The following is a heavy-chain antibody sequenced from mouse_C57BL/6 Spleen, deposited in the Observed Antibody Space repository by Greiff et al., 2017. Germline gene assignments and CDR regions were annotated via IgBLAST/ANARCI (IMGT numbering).Heavy chain of an antibody. CDR3: ARRGNYGYERAWFAY. D-gene: IGHD2-2*01. CDR2: INPNNGGT. V-gene: IGHV1-18*01. Sequence: EVQLQQSGPELVKPGASVKIPCKASGYTFTDYNMDWVKQSHGKSLEWIGDINPNNGGTIYNQKFKGKATLTVDKSSSTAYMELRSLTSEDTAVYYCARRGNYGYERAWFAYWGQGTLVTVSA. J-gene: IGHJ3*01. CDR1: GYTFTDYN.